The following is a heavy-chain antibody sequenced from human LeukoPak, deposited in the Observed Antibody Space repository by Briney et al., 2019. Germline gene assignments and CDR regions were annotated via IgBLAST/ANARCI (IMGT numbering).Heavy chain of an antibody. D-gene: IGHD3-16*02. CDR2: INHSGST. V-gene: IGHV4-34*01. Sequence: PSETLSLTCAVYGGSFSGYYWSWIRQPPGKGLEWIGEINHSGSTNYNPSLKSRVTMSVDTSKNQFSLKLSSVTAADTAVYYCARGGNDYVWGSYRSQNFDYWGQGTLVTVSS. J-gene: IGHJ4*02. CDR1: GGSFSGYY. CDR3: ARGGNDYVWGSYRSQNFDY.